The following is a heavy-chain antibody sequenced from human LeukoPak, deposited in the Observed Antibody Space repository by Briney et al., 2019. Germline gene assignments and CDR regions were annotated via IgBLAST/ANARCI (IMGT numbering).Heavy chain of an antibody. CDR1: GVSISSYY. D-gene: IGHD1-26*01. Sequence: PSETLSLTCTVSGVSISSYYWSWIRQPPGKGLEWIGYIYYSGSTNYNPSLKSRVTISVDTSKNQFSLKLSSVTAADTAVYYCARVHSGSYSLKSWGQGTLVTVSS. V-gene: IGHV4-59*01. CDR3: ARVHSGSYSLKS. CDR2: IYYSGST. J-gene: IGHJ4*02.